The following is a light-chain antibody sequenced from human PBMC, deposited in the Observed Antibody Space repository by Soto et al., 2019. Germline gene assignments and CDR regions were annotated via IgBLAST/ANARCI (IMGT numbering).Light chain of an antibody. CDR2: GAS. Sequence: EMVMTQSPATLSVSPGERATLSCRASQSVSGNLAWYQQKPGQAPRLLIYGASTRATGIPARFSGSGSGTEFTLTISSLQSEDFAVYDCQQYNNWLITFGQGTRLEIK. J-gene: IGKJ5*01. V-gene: IGKV3-15*01. CDR1: QSVSGN. CDR3: QQYNNWLIT.